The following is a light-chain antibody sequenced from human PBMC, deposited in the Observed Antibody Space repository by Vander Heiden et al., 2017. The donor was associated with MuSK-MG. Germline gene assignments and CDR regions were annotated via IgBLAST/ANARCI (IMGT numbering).Light chain of an antibody. CDR3: AEGDDSLNGRV. CDR2: RNN. CDR1: SSNIGSNT. Sequence: HSVLTQPPSASGTPGQRVTIPCSGSSSNIGSNTVNWYQPLPGTAPKRRIFRNNQRPSGVPDRVAGSKAGTSAYLAISGLQAEDEAEYYWAEGDDSLNGRVFGGGTKLTVL. V-gene: IGLV1-44*01. J-gene: IGLJ2*01.